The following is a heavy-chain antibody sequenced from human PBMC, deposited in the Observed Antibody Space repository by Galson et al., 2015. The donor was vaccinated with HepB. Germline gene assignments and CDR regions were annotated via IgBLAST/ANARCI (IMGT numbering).Heavy chain of an antibody. D-gene: IGHD2-15*01. Sequence: SLRLSCAASGFTFSSYAMHWVRQAPGKGLEWVAVISYDGSNKYYADSVKGRFTISRDNSKNTLYLQMNSLRAEDTAVYYCARPRAATYYYYYGMDVWGQGTTVTGSS. CDR3: ARPRAATYYYYYGMDV. J-gene: IGHJ6*02. CDR1: GFTFSSYA. V-gene: IGHV3-30-3*01. CDR2: ISYDGSNK.